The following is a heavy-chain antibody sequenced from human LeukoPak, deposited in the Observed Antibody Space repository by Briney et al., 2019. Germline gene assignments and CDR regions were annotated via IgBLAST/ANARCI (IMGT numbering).Heavy chain of an antibody. V-gene: IGHV1-69*06. J-gene: IGHJ4*02. Sequence: GSSVKVSCKATGGSFNNYAISWLRQAPGQGLEWMGGIIPIYGTANYAQRFQARVTITADRSTSTAYMELSSLRFEDTAMYYCARAFFSFVVNFPFDYWGQGTLVTVSS. CDR2: IIPIYGTA. D-gene: IGHD2-15*01. CDR1: GGSFNNYA. CDR3: ARAFFSFVVNFPFDY.